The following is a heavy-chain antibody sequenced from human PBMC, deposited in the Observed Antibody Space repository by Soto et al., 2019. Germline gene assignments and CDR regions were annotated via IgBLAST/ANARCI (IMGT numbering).Heavy chain of an antibody. CDR2: IYYSGST. D-gene: IGHD2-15*01. Sequence: QLQLQESGPGLVKPSETLSLTCTVSGGSISSSSYYWGWIRQPPGKGLEWIGSIYYSGSTYYNPSLTSRATIAVDTSKNQFSLKLSSVTAADTAVYYCARQPLYCSGGSCDPFYYYYYMDVWGKGTTVTVSS. CDR3: ARQPLYCSGGSCDPFYYYYYMDV. V-gene: IGHV4-39*01. J-gene: IGHJ6*03. CDR1: GGSISSSSYY.